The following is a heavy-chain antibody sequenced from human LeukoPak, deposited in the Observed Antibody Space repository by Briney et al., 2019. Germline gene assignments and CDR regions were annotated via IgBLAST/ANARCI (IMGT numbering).Heavy chain of an antibody. J-gene: IGHJ3*02. Sequence: SVKVSCKASGGTFSSYAISWVRQAPGQGLEWIGGIIPIFGTANYAQKFQGRVAITADESTSTAYMELSSLRSEDTAVYYCARGHRYCSSTSCRDAFDIWGQGTMVTVSS. CDR3: ARGHRYCSSTSCRDAFDI. V-gene: IGHV1-69*01. D-gene: IGHD2-2*01. CDR1: GGTFSSYA. CDR2: IIPIFGTA.